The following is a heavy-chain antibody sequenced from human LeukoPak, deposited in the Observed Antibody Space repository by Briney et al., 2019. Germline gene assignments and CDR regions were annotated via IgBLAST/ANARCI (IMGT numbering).Heavy chain of an antibody. J-gene: IGHJ4*02. CDR2: ISSSGSTI. V-gene: IGHV3-48*03. CDR3: ARDPIPTVTKPYYFDY. Sequence: PGGSLRLSCAASGFTFSSYEMNWVRQAPGKGLEWVSYISSSGSTIYYADSVKGRFTISRDNAKNSLYLQMNGLRAEDTAVYYCARDPIPTVTKPYYFDYWGQGTLVTVSS. D-gene: IGHD4-17*01. CDR1: GFTFSSYE.